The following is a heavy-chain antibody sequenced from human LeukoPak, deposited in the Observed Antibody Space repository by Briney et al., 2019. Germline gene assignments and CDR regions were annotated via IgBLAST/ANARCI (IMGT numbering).Heavy chain of an antibody. V-gene: IGHV3-48*03. CDR1: GFTFSSYE. J-gene: IGHJ1*01. D-gene: IGHD5-18*01. Sequence: HPGGSLRLSCAASGFTFSSYEMNWVRKARGKGLELGSYISSSGSTIYYADSVKGRFSISRDNAKNSLYLQMNSLRAEDTAVYYCARSYSYGSTGFQHWGQGTLVTVSS. CDR2: ISSSGSTI. CDR3: ARSYSYGSTGFQH.